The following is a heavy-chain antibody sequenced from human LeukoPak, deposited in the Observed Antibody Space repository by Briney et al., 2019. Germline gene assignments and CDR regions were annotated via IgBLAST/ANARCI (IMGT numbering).Heavy chain of an antibody. Sequence: SETLSLTCTVSGGSISSGDYYWNWIRQPPGKGLEWIGYIYYSGSTHYNPSLKSRVTISVDTSKNQFSLKLSSVTAADTAVYYCARVRGGRGYYFDYWGQGTLVTVSS. V-gene: IGHV4-30-4*08. D-gene: IGHD3-16*01. CDR2: IYYSGST. J-gene: IGHJ4*02. CDR3: ARVRGGRGYYFDY. CDR1: GGSISSGDYY.